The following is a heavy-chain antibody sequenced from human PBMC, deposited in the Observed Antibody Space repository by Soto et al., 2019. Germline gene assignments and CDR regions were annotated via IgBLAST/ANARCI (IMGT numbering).Heavy chain of an antibody. CDR2: IYYSGST. V-gene: IGHV4-39*01. CDR3: ATGRDGYFDY. J-gene: IGHJ4*02. Sequence: SETLSLTCTVSGGSISSSSYYWGWIRQPPGKGLEWIGSIYYSGSTYYNPSLKSRVTISVDTSKNQFSLKLSSVTAADTAVYYCATGRDGYFDYWGQGTLVTVSS. CDR1: GGSISSSSYY. D-gene: IGHD2-15*01.